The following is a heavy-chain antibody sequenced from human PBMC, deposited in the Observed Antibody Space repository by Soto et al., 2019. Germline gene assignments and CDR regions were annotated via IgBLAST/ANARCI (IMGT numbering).Heavy chain of an antibody. CDR3: AKVSGGDDILTGYYHSYYYGMDV. V-gene: IGHV3-23*01. CDR2: ISGSGGST. CDR1: GFTFSNYG. D-gene: IGHD3-9*01. Sequence: PGGSLRLSCAASGFTFSNYGMSWVRQAPGKGLEWVSGISGSGGSTYYADSVKGRFTISRDNSKNTLYLQMNSLRAEDTAVYYCAKVSGGDDILTGYYHSYYYGMDVWGQGTTVTVSS. J-gene: IGHJ6*02.